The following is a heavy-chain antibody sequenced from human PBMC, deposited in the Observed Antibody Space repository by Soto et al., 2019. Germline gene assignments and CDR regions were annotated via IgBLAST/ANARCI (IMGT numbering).Heavy chain of an antibody. D-gene: IGHD2-15*01. V-gene: IGHV4-39*01. J-gene: IGHJ6*02. CDR1: GGSISSSSYY. CDR3: AGSMATPYYYYGMDV. Sequence: QLQLQESGPGLVKPSETLSLTCTVSGGSISSSSYYWGWIRQPPGKGLEWIGSIYYSGSTYYNPSLKSRVTISVDTSKNQFSLKLSSVTAADTAVYYCAGSMATPYYYYGMDVWGQGTTVTVSS. CDR2: IYYSGST.